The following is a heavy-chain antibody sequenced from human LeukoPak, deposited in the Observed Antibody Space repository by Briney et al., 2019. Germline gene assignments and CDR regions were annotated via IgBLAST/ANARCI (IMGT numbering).Heavy chain of an antibody. CDR1: GGSISTYY. Sequence: NPSETLSLTCTVSGGSISTYYWSCIRQPPGKGLEWIGYIYHTGSTKYNPSLKSRVSISVDTSKNQFSLKLSSVTAADTAVYYCAGGRVWLALDSWGQGTLLTVSS. CDR3: AGGRVWLALDS. V-gene: IGHV4-59*01. J-gene: IGHJ4*02. CDR2: IYHTGST. D-gene: IGHD5-18*01.